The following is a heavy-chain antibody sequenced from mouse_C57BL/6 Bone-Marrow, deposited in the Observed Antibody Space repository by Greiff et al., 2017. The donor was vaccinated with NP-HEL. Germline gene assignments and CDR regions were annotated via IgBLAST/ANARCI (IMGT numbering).Heavy chain of an antibody. J-gene: IGHJ1*03. CDR1: GYSFTGYF. D-gene: IGHD1-1*01. Sequence: EVQLQQSGPELVKPGDSVKISCKASGYSFTGYFMNWVMQSHGTSLEWIGRINPSNGDPFSTQTFNGKATLTVDKSSSTAHMELRSLTSEDSAVYYCARDGSSPPYWYFDVWGTGTTVTVSS. V-gene: IGHV1-20*01. CDR2: INPSNGDP. CDR3: ARDGSSPPYWYFDV.